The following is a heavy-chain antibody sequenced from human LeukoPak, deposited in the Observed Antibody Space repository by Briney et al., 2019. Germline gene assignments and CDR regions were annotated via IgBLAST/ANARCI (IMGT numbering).Heavy chain of an antibody. J-gene: IGHJ5*02. CDR2: INHSGST. CDR3: ARRPTYSGSYYGWFDP. D-gene: IGHD1-26*01. Sequence: SETLSLTCAVYGGSFSGYYWSWIRQPPGKGLEWIGEINHSGSTNYNPSLKSRVTISVDTSKNQFSLKLSSVTAADTAVYYCARRPTYSGSYYGWFDPWGQGTLVTVSS. V-gene: IGHV4-34*01. CDR1: GGSFSGYY.